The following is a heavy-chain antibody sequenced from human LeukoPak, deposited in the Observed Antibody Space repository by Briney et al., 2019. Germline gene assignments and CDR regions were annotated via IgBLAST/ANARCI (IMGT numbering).Heavy chain of an antibody. CDR3: ITDLG. V-gene: IGHV3-74*01. Sequence: GGSLTLSCATSGFTFTSYWMHWVRQVAGKGLVWLARVDHGGSGTIYADSVKGRFTISRDNAKSTVYLQMNSLRVEDTAVYYCITDLGWGQGTLVTVSS. CDR2: VDHGGSGT. D-gene: IGHD1-14*01. CDR1: GFTFTSYW. J-gene: IGHJ4*02.